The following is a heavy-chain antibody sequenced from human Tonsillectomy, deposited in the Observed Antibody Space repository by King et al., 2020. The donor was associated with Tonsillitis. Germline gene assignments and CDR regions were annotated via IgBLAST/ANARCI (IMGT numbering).Heavy chain of an antibody. CDR2: IYPGDSDT. D-gene: IGHD2-15*01. CDR3: ARHNPELGYCSGGSCYGGGWDY. Sequence: EVQLVESGAEVKKPGESLKISCKGSGYSFTNYWIGWVRQMPGKGLEWLGIIYPGDSDTRYSPSFQGQVTISADKSISTAYLQWSSLKASDTAMYYCARHNPELGYCSGGSCYGGGWDYWGQGTLVTVSS. V-gene: IGHV5-51*01. CDR1: GYSFTNYW. J-gene: IGHJ4*02.